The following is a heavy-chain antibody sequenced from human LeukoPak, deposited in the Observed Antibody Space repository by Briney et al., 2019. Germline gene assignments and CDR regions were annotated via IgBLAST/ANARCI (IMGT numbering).Heavy chain of an antibody. CDR1: GFTFSSYE. Sequence: PGGSLRLSCAASGFTFSSYEMNWVRQAPGKGLEWVSYISSSGSTIYYADSVKGRLTISRDNAKNSLYLQMNSLRAEDTAVYYCARVYPYYDSSGYYYYYYGMDVWGQGTTVTVSS. J-gene: IGHJ6*02. V-gene: IGHV3-48*03. CDR3: ARVYPYYDSSGYYYYYYGMDV. CDR2: ISSSGSTI. D-gene: IGHD3-22*01.